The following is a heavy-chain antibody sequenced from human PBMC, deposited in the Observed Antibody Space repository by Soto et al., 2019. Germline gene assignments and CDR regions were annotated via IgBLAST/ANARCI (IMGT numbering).Heavy chain of an antibody. V-gene: IGHV2-5*01. CDR2: IYWNDEK. CDR3: AHIVGSNWLPEYFQD. CDR1: GFSLSTSGVG. J-gene: IGHJ1*01. Sequence: QITLRESGPTLVNPTQTLTLTCTFSGFSLSTSGVGVGWIRQPPGKALEWLTLIYWNDEKRYRPSLKSRLTITKDTSKNRVVLTMTNMDPVDTATYYCAHIVGSNWLPEYFQDWGQGTLVTVSS. D-gene: IGHD6-13*01.